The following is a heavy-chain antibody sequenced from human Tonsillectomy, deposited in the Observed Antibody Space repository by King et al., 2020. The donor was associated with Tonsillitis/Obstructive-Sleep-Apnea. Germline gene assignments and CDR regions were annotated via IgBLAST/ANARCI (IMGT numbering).Heavy chain of an antibody. V-gene: IGHV3-21*01. CDR1: GFTFSSYS. CDR3: ARDGDYYGSGGFGDAFDI. Sequence: VQLVESGGGLVKPGGSLRLSCAASGFTFSSYSMNWVRQAPGKGLEWVSCISGSSSYIYYADSVKGRFTISRDNAKNSLYLQMNSLRAEDTAIYYCARDGDYYGSGGFGDAFDIWGQGTMVTVSS. CDR2: ISGSSSYI. J-gene: IGHJ3*02. D-gene: IGHD3-10*01.